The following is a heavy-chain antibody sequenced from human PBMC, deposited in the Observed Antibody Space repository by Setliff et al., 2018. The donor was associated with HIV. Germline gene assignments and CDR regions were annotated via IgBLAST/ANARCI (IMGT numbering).Heavy chain of an antibody. Sequence: LSLTCAVSGGSISSGGYSWSWIRQPPGKGLEWIGYIYYSGSTNYNPSLKSRVTISVDTSKNQFSLKLSSETAADTAVYYCARDRREGKPDAFDIWGQGTMVTVSS. CDR2: IYYSGST. J-gene: IGHJ3*02. D-gene: IGHD1-26*01. CDR3: ARDRREGKPDAFDI. V-gene: IGHV4-61*08. CDR1: GGSISSGGYS.